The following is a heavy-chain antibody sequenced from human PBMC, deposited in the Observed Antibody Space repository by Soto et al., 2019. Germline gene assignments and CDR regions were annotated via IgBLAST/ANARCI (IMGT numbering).Heavy chain of an antibody. CDR1: GFTFSSYW. CDR3: ATMVTGPSV. V-gene: IGHV3-74*01. J-gene: IGHJ4*02. Sequence: GGSLRLSCAASGFTFSSYWMHWVRQAPGKGLVWVSRINSDGSSTSYADSVKGRFTISRDNAKNTLYLQMNTLKTDDTAVYYCATMVTGPSVWGQGTLVTVSS. D-gene: IGHD1-20*01. CDR2: INSDGSST.